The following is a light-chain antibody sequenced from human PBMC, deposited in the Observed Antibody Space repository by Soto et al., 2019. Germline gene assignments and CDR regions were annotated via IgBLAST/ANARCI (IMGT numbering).Light chain of an antibody. J-gene: IGLJ2*01. V-gene: IGLV2-23*01. CDR1: SSDVGGYNL. Sequence: QSALTQPASVSGSPGQSITISCTGTSSDVGGYNLVSWYQQHPGKAPKLMIYEGSKRPSGVSNRFSGSKSGNTASLTISGLQAEDETDYYCSSYAGSSTVVIFGGGTQLTVL. CDR3: SSYAGSSTVVI. CDR2: EGS.